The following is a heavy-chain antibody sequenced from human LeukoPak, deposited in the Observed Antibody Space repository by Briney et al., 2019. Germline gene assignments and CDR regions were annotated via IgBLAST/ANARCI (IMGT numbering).Heavy chain of an antibody. J-gene: IGHJ4*02. Sequence: GGPLRLSCAASGFTFDDYAMHGVREAPGKGVEWGSGISWNTGSTGYADSVKGRFTITRDNAKTSLYLQMTSLRAEDTAVYYCARDHPDSPFSLDYWGQGTLVTVSS. V-gene: IGHV3-9*01. CDR1: GFTFDDYA. CDR3: ARDHPDSPFSLDY. D-gene: IGHD3-3*02. CDR2: ISWNTGST.